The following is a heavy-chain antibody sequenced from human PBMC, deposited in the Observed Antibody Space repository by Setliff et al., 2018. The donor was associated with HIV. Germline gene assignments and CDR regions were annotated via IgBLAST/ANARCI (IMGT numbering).Heavy chain of an antibody. J-gene: IGHJ4*02. CDR2: INYDESYE. CDR3: AKDMNCNNDYPGVLGS. CDR1: GFRFETFG. V-gene: IGHV3-30*02. D-gene: IGHD3-16*01. Sequence: GGSLRLSCAASGFRFETFGMYWVRQAPGKGLEWVAFINYDESYEYYADSVKGRFTISRDNSKNTLYLEMTSLRAEDTAVYHCAKDMNCNNDYPGVLGSWGRGTLVTVSS.